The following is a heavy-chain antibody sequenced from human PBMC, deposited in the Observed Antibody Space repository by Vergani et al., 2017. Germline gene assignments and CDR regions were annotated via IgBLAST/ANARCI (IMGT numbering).Heavy chain of an antibody. J-gene: IGHJ4*02. V-gene: IGHV4-34*01. CDR2: INHSGST. CDR3: ALECSSTSCRKGGDY. CDR1: GGSFSGYY. D-gene: IGHD2-2*01. Sequence: QVQLQQWGAGLLKPSETLSLTCAVYGGSFSGYYWSWIRQPTGKGLGWIGEINHSGSTNYNPSLKSRVTISVDTSKNQFSLKLSSVTAADTAVYYCALECSSTSCRKGGDYWGQGTLVTVSS.